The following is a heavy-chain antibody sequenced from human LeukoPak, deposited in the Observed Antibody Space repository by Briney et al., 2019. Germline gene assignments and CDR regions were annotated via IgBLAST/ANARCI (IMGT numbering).Heavy chain of an antibody. CDR3: ARGLVHDTSGYYSDY. CDR2: INSDGSSI. Sequence: GGSLRLSCAASGFTFNAFWMHWVRQAPGKGLVWVSRINSDGSSIAYADPVKGRFTISRDNAKNTLYLQMNSLKAEDAAVYYCARGLVHDTSGYYSDYWGQGTLVTVSS. CDR1: GFTFNAFW. V-gene: IGHV3-74*01. D-gene: IGHD3-22*01. J-gene: IGHJ4*02.